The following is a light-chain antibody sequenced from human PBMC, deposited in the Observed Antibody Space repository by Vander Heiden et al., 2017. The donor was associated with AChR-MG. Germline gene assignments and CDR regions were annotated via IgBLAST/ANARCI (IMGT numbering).Light chain of an antibody. CDR1: QSVSSSY. CDR2: GAS. Sequence: EIVLTQSPGTLSLSPGERATLSCRASQSVSSSYVAWYQQKPGQAPRLLIYGASSRATGIPDRFSGSGSGTDFTLTITRLEPEDFAVYYCHQYGSSGTFGQGTKVEIK. V-gene: IGKV3-20*01. CDR3: HQYGSSGT. J-gene: IGKJ1*01.